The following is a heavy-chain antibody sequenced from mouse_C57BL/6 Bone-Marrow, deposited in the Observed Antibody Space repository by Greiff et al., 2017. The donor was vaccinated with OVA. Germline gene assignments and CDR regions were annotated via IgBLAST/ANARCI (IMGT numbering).Heavy chain of an antibody. CDR3: AYYYGSRRGPWFAY. CDR2: IYPRDGST. CDR1: GYTFTSYD. J-gene: IGHJ3*01. V-gene: IGHV1-85*01. Sequence: QVQLQQSEPELVKPGASVKLSCKASGYTFTSYDINWVKQRPGQGLEWIGWIYPRDGSTKYNEKFKGKATLTVDTSSSTAYMELHSLTSEDSAVYFCAYYYGSRRGPWFAYWGQGTLVTVSA. D-gene: IGHD1-1*01.